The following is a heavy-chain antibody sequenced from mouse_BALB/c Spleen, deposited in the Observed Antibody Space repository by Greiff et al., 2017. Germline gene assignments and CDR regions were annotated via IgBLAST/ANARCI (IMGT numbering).Heavy chain of an antibody. Sequence: EVHLVESGGGLVKPGGSLKLSCAASGFAFSSYDMSWVRQTPEKRLEWVAYISSGGGSTYYPDTVKGRFTISRDNAKNTLYLQMSSLKSEDTAMYYCARQLTTADFDYWGQGTTLTVSS. CDR3: ARQLTTADFDY. CDR2: ISSGGGST. J-gene: IGHJ2*01. D-gene: IGHD1-2*01. CDR1: GFAFSSYD. V-gene: IGHV5-12-1*01.